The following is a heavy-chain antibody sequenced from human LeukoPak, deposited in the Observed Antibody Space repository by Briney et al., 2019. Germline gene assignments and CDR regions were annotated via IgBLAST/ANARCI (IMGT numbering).Heavy chain of an antibody. CDR1: GFTFSSYG. V-gene: IGHV3-30*03. CDR3: ARDRGGYDSPYYYYYYGMDV. D-gene: IGHD5-12*01. Sequence: GGSLRLSCAASGFTFSSYGMHWVRQAPGKGLEWVAVISYDESNKYYADSVKGRFTISRDNSKNTLYLQMNSLRAEDTAVYYCARDRGGYDSPYYYYYYGMDVWGQGTTVTVSS. J-gene: IGHJ6*02. CDR2: ISYDESNK.